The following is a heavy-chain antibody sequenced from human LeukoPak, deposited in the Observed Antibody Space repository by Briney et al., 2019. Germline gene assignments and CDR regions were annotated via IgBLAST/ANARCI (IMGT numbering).Heavy chain of an antibody. CDR1: GGSISSYY. Sequence: SETLSLTCTVSGGSISSYYWSWIRQPPGKGLEWIGYIYYSESTNYNPSLKSRVTISVDTSKNQFSLKLSSVTAADTAVYYCVRFSDYYDRHDAFDIWGQGTMVTVSS. CDR2: IYYSEST. CDR3: VRFSDYYDRHDAFDI. J-gene: IGHJ3*02. V-gene: IGHV4-59*01. D-gene: IGHD3-22*01.